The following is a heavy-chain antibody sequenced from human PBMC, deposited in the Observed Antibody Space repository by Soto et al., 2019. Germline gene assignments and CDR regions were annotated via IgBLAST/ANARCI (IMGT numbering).Heavy chain of an antibody. CDR2: ISYDGSNK. Sequence: GGSLRLSCAASGFTFSSYAMHWVRQAPGKGLEWVAVISYDGSNKYYADSVKGRFTISRDNSKNTLYLQMNSLRAEDTAVYYCARDWGEMTTVTTRGMGVWGQGTTVTVSS. D-gene: IGHD4-4*01. V-gene: IGHV3-30-3*01. CDR3: ARDWGEMTTVTTRGMGV. CDR1: GFTFSSYA. J-gene: IGHJ6*02.